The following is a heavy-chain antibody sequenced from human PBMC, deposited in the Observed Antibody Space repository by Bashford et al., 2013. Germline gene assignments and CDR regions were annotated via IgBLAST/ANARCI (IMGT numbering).Heavy chain of an antibody. D-gene: IGHD5-12*01. CDR2: TYSRSKWNY. V-gene: IGHV6-1*01. CDR1: GDTVSSSSAA. J-gene: IGHJ4*02. CDR3: AREGSGFFDF. Sequence: SQTLSLTCVISGDTVSSSSAAWNWIRQSPSRGLEWLGRTYSRSKWNYDYASSLKGRISINPEISANHYSLQLTSVTPEDTAVYYCAREGSGFFDFWGPGTQVTVSS.